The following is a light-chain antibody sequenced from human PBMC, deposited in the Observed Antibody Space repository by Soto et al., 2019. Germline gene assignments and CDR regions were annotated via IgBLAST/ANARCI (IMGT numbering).Light chain of an antibody. CDR1: SSDVGSYNL. Sequence: QSVLTQPASVSGSPGQSSTISCTGTSSDVGSYNLVSWYQQHPGKAPKLMIYEVSKRPSGVSNRFSGSKSGNTASLTISGLQAEDEADYYCCSYAGSSTDVFGTGNKVTVL. CDR2: EVS. CDR3: CSYAGSSTDV. V-gene: IGLV2-23*02. J-gene: IGLJ1*01.